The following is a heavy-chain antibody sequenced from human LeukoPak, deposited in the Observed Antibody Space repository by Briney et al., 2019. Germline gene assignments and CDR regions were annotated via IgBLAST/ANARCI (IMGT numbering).Heavy chain of an antibody. CDR3: TKAPLRSCTGAFCYPFDY. CDR2: TVGSGPDT. D-gene: IGHD2-8*02. Sequence: ETLSLTCSVSGYSINSGHYWGWVRQTPGKGLEWVSATVGSGPDTYHADSVKGRFTVSRDNSRNTLYLQMNSLRVEDTAVYYCTKAPLRSCTGAFCYPFDYWGQGTLVTVSS. V-gene: IGHV3-23*01. CDR1: GYSINSGH. J-gene: IGHJ4*02.